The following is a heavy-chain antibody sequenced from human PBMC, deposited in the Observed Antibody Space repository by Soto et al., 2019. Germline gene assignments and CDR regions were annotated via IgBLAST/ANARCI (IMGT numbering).Heavy chain of an antibody. Sequence: ASVKVSCKVSGYTLTELSMHWVRQAPGKGLEWMGGFDPEDGETIYAQKFQGRVTMTEDTSTDTAYMELSSLRSEDTAVYYCATVMETYYYGSGSYGYWGQGTLVTVSS. CDR2: FDPEDGET. V-gene: IGHV1-24*01. CDR3: ATVMETYYYGSGSYGY. D-gene: IGHD3-10*01. CDR1: GYTLTELS. J-gene: IGHJ4*02.